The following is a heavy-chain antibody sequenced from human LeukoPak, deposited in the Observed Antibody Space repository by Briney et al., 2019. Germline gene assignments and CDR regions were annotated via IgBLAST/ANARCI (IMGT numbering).Heavy chain of an antibody. CDR2: INPNSGGT. Sequence: ASVKVSCMASGYTFTGYYMHWVRQAPGQGLEWMGWINPNSGGTNYAQKFQGRVTMTRDTSISTAYMELSRLRSDDTAVYYCARTIAAAVNWFDPWGQGTLVTVSS. J-gene: IGHJ5*02. D-gene: IGHD6-13*01. V-gene: IGHV1-2*02. CDR1: GYTFTGYY. CDR3: ARTIAAAVNWFDP.